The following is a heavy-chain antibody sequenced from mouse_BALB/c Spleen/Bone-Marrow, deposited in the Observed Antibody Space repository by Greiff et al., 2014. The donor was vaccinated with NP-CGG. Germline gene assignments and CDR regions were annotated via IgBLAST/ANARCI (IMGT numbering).Heavy chain of an antibody. CDR2: IWAGGST. CDR3: ARVYLWYFDV. CDR1: GFSFTSYG. Sequence: QVQLKESGPGLVAPSQSLSITCTVSGFSFTSYGVHWVRQPPGKGLEWLGVIWAGGSTNYNSALMSRLSISKDNSKSQVFLKMNSLQTDDTATYYCARVYLWYFDVWGAGTTVTVSS. D-gene: IGHD2-3*01. V-gene: IGHV2-9*02. J-gene: IGHJ1*01.